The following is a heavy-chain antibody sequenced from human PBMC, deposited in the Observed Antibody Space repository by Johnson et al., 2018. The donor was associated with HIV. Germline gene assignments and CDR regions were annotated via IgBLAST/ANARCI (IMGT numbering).Heavy chain of an antibody. Sequence: QVQLVESGGGVVQPGRSLRLSCRASGFTFSSHGMHWVRQAPGKGLEWVAFIWYDGSNKYYADSVKGRFTISRDNSENTLFLQMNSLRAEDTAVYYCAKTEDRGYRMETGAFDIWGQGTMVTVSS. V-gene: IGHV3-30*02. D-gene: IGHD5-18*01. J-gene: IGHJ3*02. CDR2: IWYDGSNK. CDR1: GFTFSSHG. CDR3: AKTEDRGYRMETGAFDI.